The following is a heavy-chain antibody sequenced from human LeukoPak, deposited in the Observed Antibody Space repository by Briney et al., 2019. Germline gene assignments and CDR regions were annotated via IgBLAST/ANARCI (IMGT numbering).Heavy chain of an antibody. CDR3: ANVDAGDY. D-gene: IGHD5-12*01. CDR1: GFTFSAYV. J-gene: IGHJ4*02. Sequence: GGSLRASCAASGFTFSAYVLHWVRQTPPKRLEWVAIISDDGSHKYYADSVKGRFTISRDNSKNTLYLQMSSLRAEDTAVYYCANVDAGDYWGQGTLVTVSS. CDR2: ISDDGSHK. V-gene: IGHV3-30*18.